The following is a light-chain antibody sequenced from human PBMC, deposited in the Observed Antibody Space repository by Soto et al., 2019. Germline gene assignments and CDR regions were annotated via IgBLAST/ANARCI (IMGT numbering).Light chain of an antibody. CDR1: QSVSSN. CDR3: HQYNNWPLT. Sequence: EIVMTQSPATLSVSPGERATLSCRASQSVSSNLAWYQQKPGQAPRLLIYGASTRATGIPARLSGSGSGTEFTQTISSLPSEDSAVYYCHQYNNWPLTFGGGTKVEIK. CDR2: GAS. J-gene: IGKJ4*01. V-gene: IGKV3-15*01.